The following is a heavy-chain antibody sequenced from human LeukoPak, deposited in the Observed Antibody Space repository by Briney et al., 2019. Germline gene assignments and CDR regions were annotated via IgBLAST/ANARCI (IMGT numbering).Heavy chain of an antibody. V-gene: IGHV1-18*01. Sequence: GASVKVSCKASGYTFTIYGISWVRQAPGQGLEWMGWISAYNGNTNYAQKLQGRVTMTTDTSTSTAYMELRSLRSDDTAVYYCARDYGMDIVVVPAAISVTRFDYWGQGTLVTVSS. CDR1: GYTFTIYG. J-gene: IGHJ4*02. CDR2: ISAYNGNT. CDR3: ARDYGMDIVVVPAAISVTRFDY. D-gene: IGHD2-2*03.